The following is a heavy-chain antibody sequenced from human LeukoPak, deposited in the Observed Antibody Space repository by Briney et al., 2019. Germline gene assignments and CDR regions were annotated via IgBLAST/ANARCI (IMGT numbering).Heavy chain of an antibody. V-gene: IGHV4-34*01. CDR3: ARGREAAAGTWYYYYMDV. Sequence: SVTLSLTCAVYGGSFSGYYWSWIRQPPGKGLEWIGEINHSGSTNFNPSLKSRVTISVDTSKNQFSLKLSSVTAADTAVYYCARGREAAAGTWYYYYMDVWGKGTTVTVSS. D-gene: IGHD6-13*01. J-gene: IGHJ6*03. CDR1: GGSFSGYY. CDR2: INHSGST.